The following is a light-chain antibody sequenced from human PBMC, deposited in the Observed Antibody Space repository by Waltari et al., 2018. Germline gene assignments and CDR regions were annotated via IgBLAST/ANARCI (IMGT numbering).Light chain of an antibody. CDR3: CSYAGSYTWV. Sequence: QSALTQPASVSGAPGQSITICCTGTSSDVGDYNLVSWYQQSPVKAPKVMIYDDNRPPSGVSDLCSGSKCGNTASLTISGVQAEAEADYSCCSYAGSYTWVFGGGTTLPVL. V-gene: IGLV2-23*01. CDR2: DDN. J-gene: IGLJ3*02. CDR1: SSDVGDYNL.